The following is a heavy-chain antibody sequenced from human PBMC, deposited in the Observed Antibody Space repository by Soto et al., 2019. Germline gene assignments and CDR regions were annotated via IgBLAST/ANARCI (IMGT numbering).Heavy chain of an antibody. CDR3: VRSMTTLTIDWLDP. CDR1: GFTFSSYG. CDR2: IWYDGSNK. D-gene: IGHD4-17*01. J-gene: IGHJ5*02. V-gene: IGHV3-33*03. Sequence: GGSLRLSCAASGFTFSSYGMHWVRQAPGKGLEWVAVIWYDGSNKYYADTVKGRFTISRDNAKNTLYLQINSLRAEDTAVYYCVRSMTTLTIDWLDPWGRGTQVTVSS.